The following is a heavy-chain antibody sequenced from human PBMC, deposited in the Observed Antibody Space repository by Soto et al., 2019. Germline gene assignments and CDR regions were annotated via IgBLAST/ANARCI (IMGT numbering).Heavy chain of an antibody. CDR2: ISSSSSYI. V-gene: IGHV3-21*01. CDR1: GFTFSSYS. J-gene: IGHJ4*02. D-gene: IGHD6-13*01. CDR3: ARDPAEKSAFDY. Sequence: GGSLRLSCAASGFTFSSYSMNWVRQAPGKGLEWVSSISSSSSYIYYADSVKGRFTISRDNAKNSLYLQMNSLRAEDTAVYYCARDPAEKSAFDYWGQGTLVTVSS.